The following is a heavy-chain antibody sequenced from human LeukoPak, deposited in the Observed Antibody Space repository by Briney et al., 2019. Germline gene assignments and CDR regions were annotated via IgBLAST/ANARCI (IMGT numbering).Heavy chain of an antibody. Sequence: PGGSLRLSCAASGFTFSDYYMSWIRQAPGKGLEWVSYISSSGSTIYYADSVKGRFTISRDNAKNSLYLQMNSLRAEDTAVYYCARGPLLSWNPYYYMDVWGKGTTVTVSS. J-gene: IGHJ6*03. CDR2: ISSSGSTI. CDR3: ARGPLLSWNPYYYMDV. D-gene: IGHD1-1*01. V-gene: IGHV3-11*04. CDR1: GFTFSDYY.